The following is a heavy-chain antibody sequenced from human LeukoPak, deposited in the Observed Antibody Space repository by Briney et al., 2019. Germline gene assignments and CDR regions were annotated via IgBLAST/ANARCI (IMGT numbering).Heavy chain of an antibody. Sequence: GGSLRLSCAASGFTFSSYGMHWVRQAPGKGLEWVAVIWYDGSNKYYADSVKGRFTISRDNSKNTLYLQMNSLRAEDTAVYYCARDRSPRDYDRQRFDPWGQGTLVTVSS. CDR1: GFTFSSYG. D-gene: IGHD3-22*01. CDR3: ARDRSPRDYDRQRFDP. CDR2: IWYDGSNK. J-gene: IGHJ5*02. V-gene: IGHV3-33*01.